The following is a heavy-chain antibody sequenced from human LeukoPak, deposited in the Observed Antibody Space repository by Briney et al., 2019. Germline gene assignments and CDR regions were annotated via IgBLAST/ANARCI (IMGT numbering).Heavy chain of an antibody. D-gene: IGHD3-10*01. Sequence: SETLSLTCAVFGGSFSDYSWTWIRQTPGKGLEWIAEINHRGGTNYNPSLKSRLTISVDTSKNQFSLNLTSVTAADTAVYYCASGVGEFFPDAFNIWGQGTMVGVFS. J-gene: IGHJ3*02. CDR2: INHRGGT. CDR1: GGSFSDYS. CDR3: ASGVGEFFPDAFNI. V-gene: IGHV4-34*01.